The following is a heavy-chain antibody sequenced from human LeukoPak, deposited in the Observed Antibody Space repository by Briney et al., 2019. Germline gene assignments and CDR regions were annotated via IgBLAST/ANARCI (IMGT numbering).Heavy chain of an antibody. D-gene: IGHD4-17*01. J-gene: IGHJ4*02. CDR2: IYSGGST. CDR3: ARGPPTYYGDYYFDY. Sequence: GGSLRLSCAASGFTFSSYWMSWVRQAPGKGLEWVSVIYSGGSTYYADSVKGRFIISRDNSKNTLYLQMNSLRAEDTAVYYCARGPPTYYGDYYFDYWGQGTLVTVSS. CDR1: GFTFSSYW. V-gene: IGHV3-53*01.